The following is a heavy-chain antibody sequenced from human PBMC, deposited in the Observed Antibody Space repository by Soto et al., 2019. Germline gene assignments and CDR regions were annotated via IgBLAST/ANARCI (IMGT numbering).Heavy chain of an antibody. CDR2: IFYTGST. CDR3: AREERSGRDRVFDL. J-gene: IGHJ4*02. Sequence: LSLTCTVSGDSINTYNWNWIRQPPGKGLEWIGCIFYTGSTNYIPSFESRVTISVDTSKNQISLTLSSVTAADTAVYYCAREERSGRDRVFDLWGQGTLVTVSS. CDR1: GDSINTYN. V-gene: IGHV4-59*01. D-gene: IGHD3-3*01.